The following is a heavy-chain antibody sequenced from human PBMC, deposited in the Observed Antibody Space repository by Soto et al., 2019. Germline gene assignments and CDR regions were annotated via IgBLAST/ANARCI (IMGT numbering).Heavy chain of an antibody. D-gene: IGHD6-13*01. V-gene: IGHV1-18*01. Sequence: ASVKVSCKASGYTFTSYGISWVRQAPGQGLEWMGWISAYNGNTNYAQKLQGRVTMTTDTSTSTAYMELRSLRSDDTAVYYCARDCNIAAAGTSPFDYWGQGTLVTVSS. CDR1: GYTFTSYG. CDR2: ISAYNGNT. J-gene: IGHJ4*02. CDR3: ARDCNIAAAGTSPFDY.